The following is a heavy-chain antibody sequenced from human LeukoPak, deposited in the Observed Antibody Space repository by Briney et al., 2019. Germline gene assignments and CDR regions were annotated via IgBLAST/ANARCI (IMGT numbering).Heavy chain of an antibody. CDR1: GFTFSSYS. D-gene: IGHD5-24*01. CDR3: ARAVEMATAFDY. V-gene: IGHV3-21*01. J-gene: IGHJ4*02. Sequence: GGSLRLSCAASGFTFSSYSMNWVRQAPGKGLEWVSSISSSSSYIYYADSVKGRFTVSRDNAKNSLYLQMNSLRAEDTAVYYCARAVEMATAFDYWGQGTLVTVSS. CDR2: ISSSSSYI.